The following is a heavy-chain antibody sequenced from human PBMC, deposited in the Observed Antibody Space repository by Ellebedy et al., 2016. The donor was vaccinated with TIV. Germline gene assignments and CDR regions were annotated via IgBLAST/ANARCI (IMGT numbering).Heavy chain of an antibody. D-gene: IGHD6-19*01. V-gene: IGHV1-46*01. CDR1: GYSFTSFG. J-gene: IGHJ4*02. CDR3: ARGHSSGWYLSH. CDR2: INPSDNNS. Sequence: AASVKVSCKASGYSFTSFGIIWVRQAPGQGLEWMGIINPSDNNSNYAQKFQGRVTLTRDTSTSTVYMEVTSLRSEDTAVYYCARGHSSGWYLSHWGRGTLVTVSS.